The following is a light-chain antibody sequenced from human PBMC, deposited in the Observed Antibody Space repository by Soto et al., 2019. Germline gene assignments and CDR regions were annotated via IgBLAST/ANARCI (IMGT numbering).Light chain of an antibody. J-gene: IGKJ1*01. CDR2: GVS. CDR1: QSVGTN. CDR3: QQYNNWPPK. Sequence: ERVMTQSPITLSVSPGESVRLSCSASQSVGTNLAWYQQKPGQAPSLLIYGVSTRPTGIPTRFSGSGSGRQFTLTISSLQSEDFAVYYCQQYNNWPPKFGQGTKVDI. V-gene: IGKV3-15*01.